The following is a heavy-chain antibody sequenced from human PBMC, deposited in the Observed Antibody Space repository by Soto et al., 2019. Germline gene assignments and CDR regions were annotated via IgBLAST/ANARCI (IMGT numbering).Heavy chain of an antibody. V-gene: IGHV3-15*07. Sequence: SGGSLRLSCAASGFTFFNAWMNWVRQTPGKGLEWVGRIKSKADGGTTDYAAPVKGRFTISRDDSENTLYLQMNSLKTEDTAVYYCTTGLVRAYYYGMDVWGQGTTVTVSS. CDR1: GFTFFNAW. CDR3: TTGLVRAYYYGMDV. D-gene: IGHD3-10*01. J-gene: IGHJ6*02. CDR2: IKSKADGGTT.